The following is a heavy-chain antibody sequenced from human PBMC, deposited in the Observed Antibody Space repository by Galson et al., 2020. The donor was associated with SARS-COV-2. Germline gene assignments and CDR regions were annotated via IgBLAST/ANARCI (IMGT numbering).Heavy chain of an antibody. Sequence: SETLSLTCTVYGGSFSGYYWSWIRQPPGKGLEWIGEINHSGSTNYNPSLKSRVTISVDTSKNQFSLKPSSVTAADTAVYYCAREDRGSSSVGFDYWGQGTLVTVSS. CDR3: AREDRGSSSVGFDY. D-gene: IGHD2-15*01. J-gene: IGHJ4*02. CDR2: INHSGST. CDR1: GGSFSGYY. V-gene: IGHV4-34*01.